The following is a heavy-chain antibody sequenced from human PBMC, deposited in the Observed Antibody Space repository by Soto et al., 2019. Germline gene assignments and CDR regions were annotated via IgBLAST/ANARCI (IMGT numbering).Heavy chain of an antibody. V-gene: IGHV3-30*18. D-gene: IGHD3-16*01. Sequence: QVQLVESGGGVVQPGRSLRLSCAASGFSFSNYGMHWVRQAPGKGLEWVAVISYDTNNKYYADSVKGRFTISRDNSKNTLYLQMNSLRAEDTAVYYCAKDLMRYDYVWGGRNYFYYYGMDVWGQGTTVTVSS. CDR2: ISYDTNNK. CDR1: GFSFSNYG. J-gene: IGHJ6*02. CDR3: AKDLMRYDYVWGGRNYFYYYGMDV.